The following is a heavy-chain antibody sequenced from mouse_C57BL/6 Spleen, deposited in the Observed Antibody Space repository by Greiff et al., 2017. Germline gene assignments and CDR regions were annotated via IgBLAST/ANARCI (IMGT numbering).Heavy chain of an antibody. V-gene: IGHV1-82*01. CDR1: GYAFSSSW. Sequence: QVQLKQSGPELVKPGASVKISCKASGYAFSSSWMNWVKQRPGKGLEWIGRIYPGDGDTNYNRKFKGKATLTADKSSSTAYMQLSSLTSEDSAVYFCARLVYYGNYGDYAMDYWGQGTSVTVSS. CDR3: ARLVYYGNYGDYAMDY. CDR2: IYPGDGDT. J-gene: IGHJ4*01. D-gene: IGHD2-1*01.